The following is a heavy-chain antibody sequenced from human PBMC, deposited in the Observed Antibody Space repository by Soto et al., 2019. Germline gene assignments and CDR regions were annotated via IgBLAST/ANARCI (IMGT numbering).Heavy chain of an antibody. CDR2: IYSGGST. CDR1: GFTVSSNY. Sequence: PGGSLRLSCAASGFTVSSNYMSWVRQAPGKGLEWVSVIYSGGSTYYADSLKGRFTISRDNSKNTLYLQMNSLRAEDTAVYYCARKSGIAAAGIYYYGMDVWGQGTTVTVSS. D-gene: IGHD6-13*01. J-gene: IGHJ6*02. V-gene: IGHV3-53*01. CDR3: ARKSGIAAAGIYYYGMDV.